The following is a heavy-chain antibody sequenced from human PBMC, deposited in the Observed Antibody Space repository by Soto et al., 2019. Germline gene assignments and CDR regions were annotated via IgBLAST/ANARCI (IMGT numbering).Heavy chain of an antibody. Sequence: SETLSLTCAVSGGSISSGGYSWSWIRQPPGKGLEWIGYIYHSGSTYYNPSLKSRVTISVDTSKNQFSLKLSSVTAADTAVYYCARGVTTVTTFDYWGQGTLVTVSS. J-gene: IGHJ4*02. D-gene: IGHD4-17*01. CDR2: IYHSGST. CDR3: ARGVTTVTTFDY. V-gene: IGHV4-30-2*01. CDR1: GGSISSGGYS.